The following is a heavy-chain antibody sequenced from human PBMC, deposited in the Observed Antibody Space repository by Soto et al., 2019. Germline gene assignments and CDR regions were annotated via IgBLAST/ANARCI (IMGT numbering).Heavy chain of an antibody. J-gene: IGHJ6*02. CDR1: GGSFSGYY. Sequence: SETLSLTCAVYGGSFSGYYWSWIRQPPGKGLEWIGEINHSGSTNYNPSLKSRVTISVDTSKDQFSLKLSSVTAADTAVYYCARGLILGATKSGRYYYYGMDVWGQGTTVTVSS. CDR3: ARGLILGATKSGRYYYYGMDV. CDR2: INHSGST. V-gene: IGHV4-34*01. D-gene: IGHD1-26*01.